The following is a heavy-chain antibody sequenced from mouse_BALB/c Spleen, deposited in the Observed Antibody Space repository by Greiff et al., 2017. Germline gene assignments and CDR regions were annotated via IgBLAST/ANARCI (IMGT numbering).Heavy chain of an antibody. V-gene: IGHV5-17*02. CDR2: ISSGSSTI. CDR3: ARSGYYGRGYYFDY. D-gene: IGHD1-1*01. Sequence: EVQVVESGGGLVQPGGSRKLSCAASGFTFSSFGMHWVRQAPEKGLEWVAYISSGSSTIYYADTVKGRFTISRDNPKNTLFLQMTSLRSEDTAMYYCARSGYYGRGYYFDYWGQGTTLTVSS. J-gene: IGHJ2*01. CDR1: GFTFSSFG.